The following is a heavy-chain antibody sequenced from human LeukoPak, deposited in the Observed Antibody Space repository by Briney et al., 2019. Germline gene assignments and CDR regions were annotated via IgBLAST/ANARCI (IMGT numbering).Heavy chain of an antibody. J-gene: IGHJ4*02. CDR3: ARDQLQNDYDSHAPVDY. Sequence: GASVKVSCKASGYTFTSYPLHWVRQAPGQGREWMGIMNPSGGITSYAQKFQGRVTMTTDMSTSTVYMELGSLRSEDTALYYCARDQLQNDYDSHAPVDYWGQGTMVTVSS. D-gene: IGHD3-16*01. CDR2: MNPSGGIT. CDR1: GYTFTSYP. V-gene: IGHV1-46*01.